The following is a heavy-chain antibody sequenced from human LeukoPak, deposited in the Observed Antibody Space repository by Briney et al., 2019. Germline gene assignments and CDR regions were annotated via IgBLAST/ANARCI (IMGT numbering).Heavy chain of an antibody. J-gene: IGHJ4*02. Sequence: SETLSLTCTVSDGSISSSSDSWGWLRQSPGKRVEWIASIDYSGTTYYNPSLKNRVTISVDASKNHFSLRLSSVSAADTAMYYCARGAHITPFDYWGQGTLVTVSS. CDR3: ARGAHITPFDY. CDR2: IDYSGTT. D-gene: IGHD1-26*01. V-gene: IGHV4-39*07. CDR1: DGSISSSSDS.